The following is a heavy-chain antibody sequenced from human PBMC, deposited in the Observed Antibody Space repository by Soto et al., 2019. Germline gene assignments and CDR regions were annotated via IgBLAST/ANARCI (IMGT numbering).Heavy chain of an antibody. V-gene: IGHV3-23*01. CDR2: IGGSGGNT. CDR1: GFIFNAYA. D-gene: IGHD4-4*01. J-gene: IGHJ4*02. Sequence: EVQLLESGGGLVQPGGSLRLSCAASGFIFNAYAMTWVRQAPGKGLEWVSAIGGSGGNTYYAASVKGRFTISRDNSKDTVDLEMIRLRVDDTAVYFCARVASDYINSADHWGQGILVTVSS. CDR3: ARVASDYINSADH.